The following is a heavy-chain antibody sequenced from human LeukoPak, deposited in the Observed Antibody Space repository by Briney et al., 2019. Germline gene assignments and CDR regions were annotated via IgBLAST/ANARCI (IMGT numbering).Heavy chain of an antibody. CDR2: ISAYNGNT. D-gene: IGHD3-16*02. V-gene: IGHV1-18*01. J-gene: IGHJ3*02. Sequence: GASVKVSCKASGYTFTSYGISWVRQAPGQGLEWMGWISAYNGNTNYAQKLQGRVTMTTDTSTSTAYMELRSLRSGDTAVYYCARATDPFGGVIRGNAFDIWGQGTMVTVSS. CDR3: ARATDPFGGVIRGNAFDI. CDR1: GYTFTSYG.